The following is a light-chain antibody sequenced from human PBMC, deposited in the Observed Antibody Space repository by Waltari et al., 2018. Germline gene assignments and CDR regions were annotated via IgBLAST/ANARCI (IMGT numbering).Light chain of an antibody. CDR1: SSNIGSNY. Sequence: QSVLTQPPSASGTPGQRVTISCSGSSSNIGSNYVYWYQQLPGTAPKLLIFRNNQRPAGVPDRFSGSRSGTSASLAISGRRSDDEADYYCAAWDDSLSGFWVFGGGTKLTVL. J-gene: IGLJ3*02. V-gene: IGLV1-47*01. CDR2: RNN. CDR3: AAWDDSLSGFWV.